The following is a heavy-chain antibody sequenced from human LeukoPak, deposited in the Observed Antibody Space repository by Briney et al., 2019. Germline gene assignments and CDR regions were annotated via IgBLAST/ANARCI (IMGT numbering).Heavy chain of an antibody. CDR3: AKSGGYGLIDY. CDR1: GGSFNGYY. CDR2: INHSGST. V-gene: IGHV4-34*01. J-gene: IGHJ4*02. Sequence: SETLSLTCAVYGGSFNGYYWSWIRQPPGKGLEWIGEINHSGSTNYNPSLKSRVTISVDTSKNQFSLKLNSVTAADTAMYYCAKSGGYGLIDYWGQGTLVTVSS. D-gene: IGHD1-26*01.